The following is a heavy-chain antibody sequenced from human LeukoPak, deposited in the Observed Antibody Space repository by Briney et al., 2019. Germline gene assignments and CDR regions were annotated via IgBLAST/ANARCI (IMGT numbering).Heavy chain of an antibody. Sequence: PGGSLRLSCAASGFTFSSYEMNWVRQAPGKGLEWVSYISSSGSTIYYADSVKGRFTISRDNAKNSLYLQMNSLRAEDTAVYYCARDWYCSGGSCYSFDYWGQGTLVTVSS. CDR3: ARDWYCSGGSCYSFDY. J-gene: IGHJ4*02. CDR2: ISSSGSTI. D-gene: IGHD2-15*01. V-gene: IGHV3-48*03. CDR1: GFTFSSYE.